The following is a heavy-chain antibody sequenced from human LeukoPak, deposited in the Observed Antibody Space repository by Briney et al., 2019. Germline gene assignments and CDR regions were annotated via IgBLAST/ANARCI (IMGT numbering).Heavy chain of an antibody. CDR2: ISSTGSTI. V-gene: IGHV3-48*01. Sequence: GGSLRLSCAASGFTFSSYSMNWVRQAPGKGLEWVSYISSTGSTIYYADSVRGRFTISRDNAKNSLYLQMNSLRAEDTAVYYCARGSYSSSNYFDSWGQGNLVTVSS. CDR3: ARGSYSSSNYFDS. D-gene: IGHD6-6*01. J-gene: IGHJ4*02. CDR1: GFTFSSYS.